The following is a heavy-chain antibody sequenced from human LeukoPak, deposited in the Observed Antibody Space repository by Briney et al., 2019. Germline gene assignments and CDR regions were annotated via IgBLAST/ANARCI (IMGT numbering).Heavy chain of an antibody. CDR2: IYYSGST. CDR3: ARDLVTVTKGFDI. D-gene: IGHD4-17*01. Sequence: SETLSLTCSVSGGSISPYYWSWIRQPPGKGLEWIGYIYYSGSTIYSPSLKSRVTISVDTSKNQFSLKLSSVTAADTAVYYCARDLVTVTKGFDIWGQGTMVSVSS. J-gene: IGHJ3*02. CDR1: GGSISPYY. V-gene: IGHV4-59*01.